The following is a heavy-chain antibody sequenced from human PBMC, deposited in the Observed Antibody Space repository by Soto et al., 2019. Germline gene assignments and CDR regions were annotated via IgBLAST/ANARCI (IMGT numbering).Heavy chain of an antibody. J-gene: IGHJ6*02. Sequence: PGGSLRLSCAASGFTFSSYAMHWVRQAPGKGLEWVAVISYDGSNKYYADSVKGRFTISRDNSRNTLYLQMNSLRAEDTAVYYCARDLVMGSSSWLYYYYYGMDVWGQGTTVTVSS. CDR2: ISYDGSNK. D-gene: IGHD6-13*01. CDR3: ARDLVMGSSSWLYYYYYGMDV. CDR1: GFTFSSYA. V-gene: IGHV3-30-3*01.